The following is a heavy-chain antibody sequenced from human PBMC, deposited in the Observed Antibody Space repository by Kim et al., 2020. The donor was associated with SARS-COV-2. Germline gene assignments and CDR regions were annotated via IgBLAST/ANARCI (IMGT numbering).Heavy chain of an antibody. V-gene: IGHV4-31*03. J-gene: IGHJ4*02. Sequence: SETLSLTCTVSGGSISSGGYYWSWIRQHPGKGLEWIGYIYYSGSTYYNPSLKSRVTISVDTSKNQFSLELSSVTAADTAVYYCARAPLTIFGVVIQNFDYWGQGTLVTVSS. CDR2: IYYSGST. CDR1: GGSISSGGYY. D-gene: IGHD3-3*01. CDR3: ARAPLTIFGVVIQNFDY.